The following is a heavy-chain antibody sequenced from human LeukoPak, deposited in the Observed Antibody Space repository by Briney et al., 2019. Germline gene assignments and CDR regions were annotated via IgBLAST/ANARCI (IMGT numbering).Heavy chain of an antibody. CDR3: AELGITMIGGV. CDR1: GFTFSSYW. V-gene: IGHV3-74*01. D-gene: IGHD3-10*02. Sequence: GGSLRLSCAASGFTFSSYWMNWVRQAPGKGLVWVSVINTDGTNTNYADSVKGRFTISRDNAKNSLYLQMNSLRAEDTAVYYCAELGITMIGGVWGKGTTVTISS. J-gene: IGHJ6*04. CDR2: INTDGTNT.